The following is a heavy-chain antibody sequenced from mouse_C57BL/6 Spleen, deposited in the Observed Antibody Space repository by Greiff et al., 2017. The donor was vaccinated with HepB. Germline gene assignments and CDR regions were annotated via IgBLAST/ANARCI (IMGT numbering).Heavy chain of an antibody. J-gene: IGHJ2*01. CDR3: ARVKAGGNYFDY. CDR1: GYTFTDYN. V-gene: IGHV1-22*01. D-gene: IGHD4-1*01. Sequence: EVQLQESGPELVKPGASVKMSCKASGYTFTDYNMHWVKQSHGKSLEWIGYINPNNGGTSYNQKFKGKATLTVNKSSSTAYMELRSLTSEDSAVYYCARVKAGGNYFDYWGQGTTLTVSS. CDR2: INPNNGGT.